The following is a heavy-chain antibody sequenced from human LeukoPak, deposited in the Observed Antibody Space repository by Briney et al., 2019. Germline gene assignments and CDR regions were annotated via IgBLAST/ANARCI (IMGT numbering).Heavy chain of an antibody. CDR1: GYTFTSYD. V-gene: IGHV1-8*01. J-gene: IGHJ4*02. CDR2: MNPNSGNG. D-gene: IGHD2-8*01. Sequence: ASVKVSCKASGYTFTSYDINWVRQATGQGLEWMGWMNPNSGNGDSAQKFQGRVTMTRNTSISTAYLELSSLKSGDTAVYFCARGNDEGFGYWGQGTLVTVSS. CDR3: ARGNDEGFGY.